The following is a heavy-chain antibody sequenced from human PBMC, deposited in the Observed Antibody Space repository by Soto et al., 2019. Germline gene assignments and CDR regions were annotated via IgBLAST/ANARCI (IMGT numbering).Heavy chain of an antibody. CDR1: GDTFSFYT. CDR3: ARGRYCSSISCSLGVEFDS. CDR2: INPIVSMS. J-gene: IGHJ4*02. D-gene: IGHD2-2*01. Sequence: GASVKVSCKASGDTFSFYTINWVRQAPGLGLEWVGRINPIVSMSNYAQKFQGRVTMTADKSTSTAYMELRSLRSDDTAVYYCARGRYCSSISCSLGVEFDSWGQGTLVTVSS. V-gene: IGHV1-69*02.